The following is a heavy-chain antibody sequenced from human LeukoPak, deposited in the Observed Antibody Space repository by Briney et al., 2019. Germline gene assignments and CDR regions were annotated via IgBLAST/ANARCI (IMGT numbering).Heavy chain of an antibody. CDR2: IYYSGST. CDR3: ARVVVVPAANMRAYYYYGMDV. J-gene: IGHJ6*02. D-gene: IGHD2-2*01. V-gene: IGHV4-59*01. CDR1: GGSISSYY. Sequence: SETLSLTCTVSGGSISSYYWSWIRQPPGKGLEWIGYIYYSGSTNYNPSLKSRVTISVDTSKNQFSLKLSSVTAADTAVYYCARVVVVPAANMRAYYYYGMDVWGQGTTVTVSS.